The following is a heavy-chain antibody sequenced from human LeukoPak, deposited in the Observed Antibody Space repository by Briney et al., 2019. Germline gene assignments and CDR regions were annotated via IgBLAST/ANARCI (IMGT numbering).Heavy chain of an antibody. J-gene: IGHJ4*02. V-gene: IGHV3-53*01. CDR1: GFTVSNNY. D-gene: IGHD5-12*01. CDR2: IYSDGST. CDR3: AQARSSSGYGPLGLY. Sequence: GGSLRLSCAASGFTVSNNYMSWVRQAPGKGLEYVSVIYSDGSTYYADSVKGRFTISRDNSKNTLYLQMNSLRAEDTAVYYCAQARSSSGYGPLGLYWGQGTLVTVSS.